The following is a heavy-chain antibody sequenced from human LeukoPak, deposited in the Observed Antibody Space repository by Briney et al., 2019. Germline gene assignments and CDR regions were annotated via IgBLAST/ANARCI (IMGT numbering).Heavy chain of an antibody. D-gene: IGHD6-19*01. CDR3: ARQTAVAGNPFAAYYFDY. Sequence: SETLSLTCTVSGGSVSSGSYYWSWIRQPPGKGLEWIGYIYYSGSTNYNPSLKSRLTISVDTSKNPFSPKLSSVTAADTAVYYCARQTAVAGNPFAAYYFDYWGQGTLVTVSS. V-gene: IGHV4-61*01. CDR1: GGSVSSGSYY. J-gene: IGHJ4*01. CDR2: IYYSGST.